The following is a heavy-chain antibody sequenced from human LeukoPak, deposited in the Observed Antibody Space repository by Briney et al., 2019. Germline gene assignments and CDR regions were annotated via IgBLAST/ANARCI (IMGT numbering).Heavy chain of an antibody. Sequence: PSGTLSLTCGVSGGSVINTNWWTWVRQPPGKGREWIGEVHLDGRTNYNPSLESRLTMSVDVSENQVSLKLTSVTAADTAVYYCAREGGFYRPLDYSGQGTLVTVSS. CDR1: GGSVINTNW. V-gene: IGHV4-4*02. CDR3: AREGGFYRPLDY. J-gene: IGHJ4*02. CDR2: VHLDGRT. D-gene: IGHD3-3*01.